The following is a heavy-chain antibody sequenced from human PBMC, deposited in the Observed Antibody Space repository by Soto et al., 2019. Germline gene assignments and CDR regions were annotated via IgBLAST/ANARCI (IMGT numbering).Heavy chain of an antibody. CDR3: ASGLKRRAAAGPPPFDP. J-gene: IGHJ5*02. CDR2: INPSGGST. V-gene: IGHV1-46*01. Sequence: VASVKVSCKASGYTFTSYYMHWVRQAPGQGLEWMGIINPSGGSTSYAQKFQGRVTMTRDTSTSTVYMELSSLRSEDTAVYYCASGLKRRAAAGPPPFDPWGQGTLVTVSS. D-gene: IGHD6-13*01. CDR1: GYTFTSYY.